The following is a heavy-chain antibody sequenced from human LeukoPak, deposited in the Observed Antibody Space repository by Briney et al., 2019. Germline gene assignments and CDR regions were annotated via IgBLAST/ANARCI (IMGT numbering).Heavy chain of an antibody. Sequence: ASVKVSCKASGYTFTDYYMHWVRQAPGQGLEWMGWISPNSGDTNYAQKSQGRVTMTRDTSISTAYMQLSSLRSDDTAVYYCATELSLNWGQGTLVTVSS. CDR1: GYTFTDYY. J-gene: IGHJ4*02. V-gene: IGHV1-2*02. CDR2: ISPNSGDT. CDR3: ATELSLN.